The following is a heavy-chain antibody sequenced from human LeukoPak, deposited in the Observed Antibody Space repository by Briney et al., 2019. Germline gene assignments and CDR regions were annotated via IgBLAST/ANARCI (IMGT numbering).Heavy chain of an antibody. CDR2: ISYDGSNK. Sequence: GGSLRLSCAASGFTFSSYGMHWVRQAPGKGLEWVAVISYDGSNKYYADSVKGRFTISRDDSKNTLYLQMNNLGAEDTAVYYCARDVGYGDYDLWGQGTLVTVSS. J-gene: IGHJ5*02. V-gene: IGHV3-30*03. CDR3: ARDVGYGDYDL. CDR1: GFTFSSYG. D-gene: IGHD4-17*01.